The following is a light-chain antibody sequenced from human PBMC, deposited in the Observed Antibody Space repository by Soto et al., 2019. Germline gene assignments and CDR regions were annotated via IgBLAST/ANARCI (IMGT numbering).Light chain of an antibody. CDR1: QSISSW. Sequence: DIQMTQSPSTLSASVGDKVTITCRASQSISSWLAWNQQKPGKAPKLLIYDASSFESGVPSRFGGSESGTEFTLTISSLQPDDFATYYCQQYNSYSPLTFGGGTKVEI. J-gene: IGKJ4*01. CDR3: QQYNSYSPLT. V-gene: IGKV1-5*01. CDR2: DAS.